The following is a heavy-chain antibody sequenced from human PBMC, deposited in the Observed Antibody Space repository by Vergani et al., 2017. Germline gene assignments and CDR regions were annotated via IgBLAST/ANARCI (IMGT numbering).Heavy chain of an antibody. Sequence: QVQLVESGGIVVQPGRSLRLSCAASGFTFTIYTMHWVRQAPGKGLEWVALISYDGSDKYYGDSVKGRFTISRDNSKNTLYLQMNSLRADDTAVYYCARDCDSSGHYYSSVDLWGRGTLVTVSS. CDR1: GFTFTIYT. D-gene: IGHD3-22*01. J-gene: IGHJ2*01. CDR2: ISYDGSDK. V-gene: IGHV3-30-3*01. CDR3: ARDCDSSGHYYSSVDL.